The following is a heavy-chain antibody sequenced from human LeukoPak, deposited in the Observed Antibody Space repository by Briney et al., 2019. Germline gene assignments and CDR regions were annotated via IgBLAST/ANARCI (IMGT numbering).Heavy chain of an antibody. V-gene: IGHV3-21*06. Sequence: GGSLRLSCAASGFTFSTYGMNWVRQAPGKGLEWVSYIRSNGNAIYYADSVKGRFTISRDNAENSLYLQMNSLRAEDTAVYYCARDGTPYWELFYYYGLDVWGQGTTVTVSS. CDR1: GFTFSTYG. J-gene: IGHJ6*02. CDR2: IRSNGNAI. CDR3: ARDGTPYWELFYYYGLDV. D-gene: IGHD1-26*01.